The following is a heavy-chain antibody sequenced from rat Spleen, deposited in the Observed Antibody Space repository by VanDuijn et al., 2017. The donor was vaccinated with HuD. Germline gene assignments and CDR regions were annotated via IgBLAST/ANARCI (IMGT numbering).Heavy chain of an antibody. Sequence: QVQLKESGPGLVLPSQTLSLTCTVSGFSLSNYGVIWVRPPPGKGLEWMGVIWGNGNTNYNSALKSRLSISRDTSKSQIYLKMNSLQTEDTATYFCARADVAGLSTDGIWGQGIMVTVSS. CDR1: GFSLSNYG. D-gene: IGHD1-2*01. CDR2: IWGNGNT. V-gene: IGHV2-13*01. CDR3: ARADVAGLSTDGI. J-gene: IGHJ2*01.